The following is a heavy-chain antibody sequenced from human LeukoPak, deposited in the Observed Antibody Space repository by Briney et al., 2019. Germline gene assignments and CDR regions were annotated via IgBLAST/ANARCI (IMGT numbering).Heavy chain of an antibody. CDR3: AREGGATIMSPRYFDP. V-gene: IGHV4-59*01. CDR2: ISNTGTT. CDR1: GAAIRGFY. D-gene: IGHD5-12*01. J-gene: IGHJ4*02. Sequence: PSETLSLTCTVSGAAIRGFYWSWFRQPPGKGLDWIGHISNTGTTTYNPSLKSRVTISEYMSENQFSLSLSSVTAADTAVYSCAREGGATIMSPRYFDPWGQGTLVTVSS.